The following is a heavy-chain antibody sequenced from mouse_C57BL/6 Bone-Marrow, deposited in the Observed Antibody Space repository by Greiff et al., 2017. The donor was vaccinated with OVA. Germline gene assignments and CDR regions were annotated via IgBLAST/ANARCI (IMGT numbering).Heavy chain of an antibody. Sequence: VQLQQPGAELVKPGASVKLSCKASGYTFTSYWMHWVKQRPGQGLEWIGMIHPNSGSTNYNEKFKSKATLTVDKSSSTAYMQLSSLTSDDSAFDYCARPPYYYPLDYWGQGTTLTVSS. D-gene: IGHD2-1*01. CDR3: ARPPYYYPLDY. CDR2: IHPNSGST. V-gene: IGHV1-64*01. J-gene: IGHJ2*01. CDR1: GYTFTSYW.